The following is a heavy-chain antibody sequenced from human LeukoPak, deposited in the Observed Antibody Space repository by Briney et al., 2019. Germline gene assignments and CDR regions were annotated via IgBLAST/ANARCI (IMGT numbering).Heavy chain of an antibody. D-gene: IGHD3-10*01. CDR1: GFTFSIHG. CDR2: IINSGGTV. Sequence: GGSLRLSCAASGFTFSIHGMNWVRQAPGKGLEWVSYIINSGGTVYYTDSVQGRFTISRDNARNSLFLQMNSLRDEDTAVYYCASGDPGVHGMDAWGQGTTV. CDR3: ASGDPGVHGMDA. V-gene: IGHV3-48*02. J-gene: IGHJ6*02.